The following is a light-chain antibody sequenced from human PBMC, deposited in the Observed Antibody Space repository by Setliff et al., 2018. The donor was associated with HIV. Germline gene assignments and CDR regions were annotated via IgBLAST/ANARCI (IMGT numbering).Light chain of an antibody. J-gene: IGLJ1*01. Sequence: QSVLTQPASVSGSPGQSITISCTGTSSDVGAYNYVSWYKQHPGKAPKLMIYEIINRPSGVSNRFSGSKSGNTASLTISGLQAEDEADYYCSAYTSSLYVFGTGTKVTVL. V-gene: IGLV2-14*01. CDR2: EII. CDR1: SSDVGAYNY. CDR3: SAYTSSLYV.